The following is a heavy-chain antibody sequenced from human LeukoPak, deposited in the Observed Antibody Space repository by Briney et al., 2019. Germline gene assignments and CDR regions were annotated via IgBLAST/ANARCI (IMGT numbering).Heavy chain of an antibody. CDR1: GGSISSSSYY. Sequence: SETLSLTCTVSGGSISSSSYYWGWIRQPPGKGLEWIGSIYYSGSTYYNPSLRSRVTISGDTSKNQFSLKLSSVTAADTAVYYCARHGGYYFDCWGQGTLVTVSS. V-gene: IGHV4-39*01. D-gene: IGHD3-16*01. CDR2: IYYSGST. J-gene: IGHJ4*02. CDR3: ARHGGYYFDC.